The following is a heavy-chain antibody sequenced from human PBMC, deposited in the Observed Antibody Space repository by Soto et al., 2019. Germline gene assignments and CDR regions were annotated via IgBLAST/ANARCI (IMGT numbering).Heavy chain of an antibody. CDR2: IYYSGST. D-gene: IGHD6-6*01. CDR3: ASPTIYSSSYLGFDY. J-gene: IGHJ4*02. Sequence: QLQLQESGPGLVKPSETLSLTCTVSGGSISSSSYYWGWIRQPPGKGLEWIGSIYYSGSTYYNPSLKSRVTISVDTSKNQFSLKLSSVTAADTAVYYCASPTIYSSSYLGFDYWGQGTLVTVSS. V-gene: IGHV4-39*01. CDR1: GGSISSSSYY.